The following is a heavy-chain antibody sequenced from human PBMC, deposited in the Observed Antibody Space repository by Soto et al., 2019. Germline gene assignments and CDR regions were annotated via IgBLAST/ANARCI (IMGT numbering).Heavy chain of an antibody. V-gene: IGHV4-38-2*02. J-gene: IGHJ4*02. D-gene: IGHD2-2*01. Sequence: SETLSLTCAVSGDSIISIYHWAWIRQPPGRGLEWIASIYHGGSTHYNPSLKSRVTISVDTSKNQFSLKLSSVTAADTAMYYCARDPGTSWSLFDHWGQGTLVTVSS. CDR3: ARDPGTSWSLFDH. CDR2: IYHGGST. CDR1: GDSIISIYH.